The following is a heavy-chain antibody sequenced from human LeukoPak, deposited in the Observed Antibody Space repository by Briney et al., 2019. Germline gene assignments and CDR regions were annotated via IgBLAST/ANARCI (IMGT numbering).Heavy chain of an antibody. Sequence: SQTRSLTCAISGDTVSSNNAAWNWIRQSPSRGLEWLGRTYYRSKWYNDYAVSFKSRITINPDTSKNQFSLQLNSVTPEDTAVYYCARGSPVGSRTGWFDPWGQGTLVTVSS. CDR2: TYYRSKWYN. D-gene: IGHD2-15*01. V-gene: IGHV6-1*01. J-gene: IGHJ5*02. CDR3: ARGSPVGSRTGWFDP. CDR1: GDTVSSNNAA.